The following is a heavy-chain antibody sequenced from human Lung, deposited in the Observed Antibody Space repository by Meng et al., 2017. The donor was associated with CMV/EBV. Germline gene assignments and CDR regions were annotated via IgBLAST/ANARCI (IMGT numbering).Heavy chain of an antibody. Sequence: SCAASGFTVSDNYMSWVRKAPGKGLEWVSVIYSGGSTYYADSVKGRFTISRDNSKNTLYLQMNSLRAEDTAVYYCARDLEWFGSGGYFGMDVWGQGXTVTVSS. D-gene: IGHD3-10*01. CDR1: GFTVSDNY. V-gene: IGHV3-66*02. CDR2: IYSGGST. J-gene: IGHJ6*02. CDR3: ARDLEWFGSGGYFGMDV.